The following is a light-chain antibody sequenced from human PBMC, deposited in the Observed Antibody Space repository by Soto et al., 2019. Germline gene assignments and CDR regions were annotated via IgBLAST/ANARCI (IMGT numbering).Light chain of an antibody. CDR1: RNIRSY. CDR2: AAS. CDR3: QQSHSTPWT. V-gene: IGKV1-39*01. J-gene: IGKJ1*01. Sequence: DIQMTQSPSSLSASVGDRVTITCRASRNIRSYLNWYQQKRGKAPKLLIFAASNLQSGVPARFSGTGSGTDFTLTISSLQPEDFATYSCQQSHSTPWTFGQGTKVDI.